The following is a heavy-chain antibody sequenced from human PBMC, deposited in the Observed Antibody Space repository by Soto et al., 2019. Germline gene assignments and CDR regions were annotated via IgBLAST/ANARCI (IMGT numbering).Heavy chain of an antibody. J-gene: IGHJ5*02. CDR3: AKDRGAYFPPRFDP. Sequence: EVQLLDSGGGLVQSGGSLRLSCAASGFTFSSYAMSWVRQAPGKGLEWVSSISGSGGNTYYADSVKGRFTISRDNSKNTQYLQMNSLRAEDTAIYYCAKDRGAYFPPRFDPWGQGTLVTVSS. V-gene: IGHV3-23*01. D-gene: IGHD4-17*01. CDR1: GFTFSSYA. CDR2: ISGSGGNT.